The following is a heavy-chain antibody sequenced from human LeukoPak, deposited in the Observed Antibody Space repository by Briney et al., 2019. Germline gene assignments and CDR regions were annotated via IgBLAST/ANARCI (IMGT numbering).Heavy chain of an antibody. CDR1: GFTFSSYE. CDR2: ISSGSGYI. V-gene: IGHV3-21*01. J-gene: IGHJ3*02. CDR3: ARDRSQGWDNSGYYPDALIM. D-gene: IGHD3-22*01. Sequence: GGSLRLSCAASGFTFSSYEMNWIRQAPGKGLEWVSSISSGSGYIYYADSVKGRFTISRDNAKNSLYLQMNSLRAEDTAVYYCARDRSQGWDNSGYYPDALIMWGQGTLVSVSS.